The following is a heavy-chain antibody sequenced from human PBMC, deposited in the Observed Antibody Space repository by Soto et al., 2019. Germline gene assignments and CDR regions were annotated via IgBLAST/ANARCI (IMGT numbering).Heavy chain of an antibody. Sequence: QRLSCAASGFTFSTYIMNWVRLAPGKGLEWVSSISASGYIYDADSVRGRFTISRDNAKNSLYLQMNSLRAEDTAVYYCARDLTHWGQGTLVTVSS. CDR3: ARDLTH. D-gene: IGHD2-15*01. J-gene: IGHJ4*02. CDR1: GFTFSTYI. V-gene: IGHV3-21*01. CDR2: ISASGYI.